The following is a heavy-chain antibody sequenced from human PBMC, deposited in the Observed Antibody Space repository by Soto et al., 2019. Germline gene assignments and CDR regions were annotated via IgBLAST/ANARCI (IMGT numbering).Heavy chain of an antibody. CDR1: GGSFSGYY. CDR2: INHSGST. CDR3: ASLTPSMVRGVISLMDV. V-gene: IGHV4-34*01. D-gene: IGHD3-10*01. Sequence: SETLSLTCAVYGGSFSGYYWSWIRQPPGKGLEWIGEINHSGSTNYNPSLKSRVTISVDTSKNQFSLKLSSVTAADTAVYYCASLTPSMVRGVISLMDVWGQGTTVTVSS. J-gene: IGHJ6*02.